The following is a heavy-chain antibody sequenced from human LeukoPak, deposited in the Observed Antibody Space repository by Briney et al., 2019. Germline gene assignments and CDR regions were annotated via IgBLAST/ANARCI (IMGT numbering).Heavy chain of an antibody. D-gene: IGHD2-2*02. Sequence: PSETLSLTCTVSGGSISSSSYYWSWIRQPPGKGLEWIGEINHSGSTNYNPSLKSRVTISVDTSKNQFSLKLSSVTAADTAVYYCARGTLGYCSSTSCYRGGLVYWGQGTLVTVSS. J-gene: IGHJ4*02. CDR2: INHSGST. CDR3: ARGTLGYCSSTSCYRGGLVY. CDR1: GGSISSSSYY. V-gene: IGHV4-39*07.